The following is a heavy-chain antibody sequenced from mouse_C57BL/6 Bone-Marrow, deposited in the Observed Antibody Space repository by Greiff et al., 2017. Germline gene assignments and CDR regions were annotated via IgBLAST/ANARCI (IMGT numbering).Heavy chain of an antibody. D-gene: IGHD1-1*01. Sequence: LVKTGASVKISCKASGYSFTGYYMHCVKQSHGRSLEWIGSINCYNGATGYNQKFKGKATFTVDTSSSTAYMQFNSLTSEDSAVSYCARSITTVVAAPFDYWGQGTTLTVSS. CDR3: ARSITTVVAAPFDY. J-gene: IGHJ2*01. CDR1: GYSFTGYY. CDR2: INCYNGAT. V-gene: IGHV1S34*01.